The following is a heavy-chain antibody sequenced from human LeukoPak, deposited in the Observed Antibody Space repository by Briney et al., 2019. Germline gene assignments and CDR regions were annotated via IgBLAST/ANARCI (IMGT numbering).Heavy chain of an antibody. J-gene: IGHJ4*02. V-gene: IGHV3-30*18. CDR2: ISYDGSNK. Sequence: GGSLRLSCAASGFTFSSYGMHWVRQAPGKGLEWVAVISYDGSNKYYADSVKGRFTISRDNSKNTLYLQMNSLRTEDTAVYYCAKGDRWSGSYYDGAYYFDYWGQGTLVTVSS. CDR3: AKGDRWSGSYYDGAYYFDY. D-gene: IGHD1-26*01. CDR1: GFTFSSYG.